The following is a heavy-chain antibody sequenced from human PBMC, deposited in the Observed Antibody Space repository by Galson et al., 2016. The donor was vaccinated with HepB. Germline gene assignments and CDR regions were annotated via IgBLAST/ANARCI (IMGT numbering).Heavy chain of an antibody. V-gene: IGHV3-21*06. CDR2: ISGSTRYI. CDR1: GFTFSVHT. Sequence: SLRLSCAASGFTFSVHTMNWVRQSPGKGLEWVSSISGSTRYIYYSDSLKGRSTISRDNAKNSPFLEINSLRAEDTAVYYCAREKRATMVRGVSSCMDVWGQGTSVTVAS. CDR3: AREKRATMVRGVSSCMDV. D-gene: IGHD3-10*01. J-gene: IGHJ6*02.